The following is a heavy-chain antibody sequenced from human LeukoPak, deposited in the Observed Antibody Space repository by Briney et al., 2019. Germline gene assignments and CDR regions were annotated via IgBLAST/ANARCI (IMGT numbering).Heavy chain of an antibody. CDR3: ARDHLDNSGSYAGFDY. V-gene: IGHV3-11*04. J-gene: IGHJ4*02. Sequence: MSGGSLRLSCAASGFTFSDYYMSWIRQAPGKGLEWVSYISSSGSTIYYADSVKGRFTISRDNAKNSLYLQMNSLRAEDTAVYYCARDHLDNSGSYAGFDYWGQGTLVTVSS. CDR1: GFTFSDYY. CDR2: ISSSGSTI. D-gene: IGHD1-26*01.